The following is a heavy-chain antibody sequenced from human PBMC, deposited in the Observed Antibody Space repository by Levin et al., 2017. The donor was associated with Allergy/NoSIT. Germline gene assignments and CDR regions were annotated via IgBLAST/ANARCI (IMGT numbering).Heavy chain of an antibody. CDR1: EYTFTAYF. CDR3: ARDQDLYSYGRDAFDI. V-gene: IGHV1-2*02. D-gene: IGHD5-18*01. J-gene: IGHJ3*02. Sequence: ASVKVSCKASEYTFTAYFMHWVRQAPGQGLEWMGWINPNSGGTNYAQKFQGRVTMTRDTSINTAYMELSSLRSDDTAMYYCARDQDLYSYGRDAFDIWGQGTMVTVSS. CDR2: INPNSGGT.